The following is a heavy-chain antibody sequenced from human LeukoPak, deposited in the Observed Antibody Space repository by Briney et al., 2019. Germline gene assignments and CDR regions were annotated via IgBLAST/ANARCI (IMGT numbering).Heavy chain of an antibody. J-gene: IGHJ4*02. Sequence: GKSLRLSCAGSGFTFRSYCVTWVREAPAKGLEWVANIKSDGSEIYSADSVKGRFTISRDNAKNSLYLQMNSLRAEDTAVYYCAREEGTFDYWGQGTLVTVSS. D-gene: IGHD3-10*01. CDR2: IKSDGSEI. V-gene: IGHV3-7*01. CDR3: AREEGTFDY. CDR1: GFTFRSYC.